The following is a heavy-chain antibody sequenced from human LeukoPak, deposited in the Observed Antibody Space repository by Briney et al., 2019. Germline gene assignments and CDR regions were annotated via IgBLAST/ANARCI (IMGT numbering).Heavy chain of an antibody. CDR3: ARGDGRASWLGDY. CDR1: GGSISSNDW. Sequence: PSGTLSLTCAVSGGSISSNDWWSRVRQSPGEGLEWIVEYHHRGTTNYNPSLKSPITLSADESGKHFSLKLSSVTAADTAVDYCARGDGRASWLGDYWGQGTLVTVSS. J-gene: IGHJ4*02. D-gene: IGHD2-2*01. V-gene: IGHV4-4*02. CDR2: YHHRGTT.